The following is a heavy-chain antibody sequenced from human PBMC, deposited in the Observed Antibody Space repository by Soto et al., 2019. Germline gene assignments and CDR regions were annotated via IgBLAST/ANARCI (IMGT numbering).Heavy chain of an antibody. CDR3: ARVHMVRGVKLEYYCYGMDV. Sequence: QVQLQESGPGLVKPSQTLSLTCTVSGGSISSGGYYWSWIRQHPGKGLEWIGYIYYSGSTYYNPSLKSRVTISVDTSKNQFSLKLSAVTAADTAVYYCARVHMVRGVKLEYYCYGMDVWGQGTTVTVSS. CDR2: IYYSGST. J-gene: IGHJ6*02. CDR1: GGSISSGGYY. V-gene: IGHV4-31*03. D-gene: IGHD3-10*01.